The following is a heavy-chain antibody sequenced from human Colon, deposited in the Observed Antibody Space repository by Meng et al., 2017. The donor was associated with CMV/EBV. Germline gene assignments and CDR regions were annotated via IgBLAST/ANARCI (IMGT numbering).Heavy chain of an antibody. D-gene: IGHD6-19*01. Sequence: GESLKISCAASGFTFSSYDMHWVRQATGKGLEWVSAIGTAGDTYYPGSVKGRFTISRENAKNSLYLQMNSLRAEDTSVYYCARDPRGGLADYWGQGTLVTVSS. V-gene: IGHV3-13*01. CDR1: GFTFSSYD. J-gene: IGHJ4*02. CDR3: ARDPRGGLADY. CDR2: IGTAGDT.